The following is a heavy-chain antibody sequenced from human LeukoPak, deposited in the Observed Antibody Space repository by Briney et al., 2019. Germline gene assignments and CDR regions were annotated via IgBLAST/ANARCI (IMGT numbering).Heavy chain of an antibody. CDR2: INPNSGGT. Sequence: ASVKVSCKASGYTFTGYYMHWVRQAPGPGLEWMGWINPNSGGTNYAQKFQGRVTMTRDTSISTAYVELSRLRSDDTAVYYCARVARCTSCFDVDYWGQGTLVTVSS. J-gene: IGHJ4*02. D-gene: IGHD2-2*01. CDR1: GYTFTGYY. V-gene: IGHV1-2*02. CDR3: ARVARCTSCFDVDY.